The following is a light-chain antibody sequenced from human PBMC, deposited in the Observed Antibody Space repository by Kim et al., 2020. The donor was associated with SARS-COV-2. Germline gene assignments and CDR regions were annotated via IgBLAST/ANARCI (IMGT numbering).Light chain of an antibody. V-gene: IGLV3-25*03. Sequence: PVQTARITCSGDAFPRQFAYWYHQKPGQAPVLVISEDNARPPGIPERLSASTSGTTVTLTIRGVQAEDEGDYYCPSADNSGTYEVFGGGTQLTVL. CDR3: PSADNSGTYEV. CDR2: EDN. J-gene: IGLJ3*02. CDR1: AFPRQF.